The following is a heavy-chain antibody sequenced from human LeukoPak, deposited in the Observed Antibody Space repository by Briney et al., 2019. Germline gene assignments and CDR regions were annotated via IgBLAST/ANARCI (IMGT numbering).Heavy chain of an antibody. Sequence: SETLSLTCTVSGGSMTGYYWRWIRQPPGKGLEWIGNIYSGGSTKYNPSLESRVSISVDTSKRQFSLDLSSVTAADTVVYYCARRVAATGMVDSWGQGTLVTVSS. D-gene: IGHD6-25*01. V-gene: IGHV4-4*09. CDR2: IYSGGST. CDR3: ARRVAATGMVDS. CDR1: GGSMTGYY. J-gene: IGHJ4*02.